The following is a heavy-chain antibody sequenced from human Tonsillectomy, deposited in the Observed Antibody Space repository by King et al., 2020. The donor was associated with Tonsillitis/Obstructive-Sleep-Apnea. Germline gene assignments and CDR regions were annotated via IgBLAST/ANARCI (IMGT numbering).Heavy chain of an antibody. Sequence: VQLVESGGGLVQPGRSLRLSCAASGFSFDDYAMHWVRQAPGKGLEWVSGISWNSGRMVYADSVKGRFSISRDNAKNSLYLQMNSLRAEDTALYYCAKDDWHSSSSVESWGQGTLVTVSS. D-gene: IGHD6-6*01. J-gene: IGHJ4*02. CDR1: GFSFDDYA. CDR2: ISWNSGRM. CDR3: AKDDWHSSSSVES. V-gene: IGHV3-9*01.